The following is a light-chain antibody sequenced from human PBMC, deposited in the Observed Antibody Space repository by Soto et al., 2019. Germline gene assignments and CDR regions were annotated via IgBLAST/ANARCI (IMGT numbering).Light chain of an antibody. Sequence: EIVMTQSPATLSVSPGERATLSCRTSESVRRNLAWYQQKPGQAPRLLIYGASTRATGIPSRFSGSASGTDFTLTISSLQSEDFAIYSCQQYNNWPPTFGHGSKVEIK. CDR2: GAS. J-gene: IGKJ1*01. V-gene: IGKV3-15*01. CDR1: ESVRRN. CDR3: QQYNNWPPT.